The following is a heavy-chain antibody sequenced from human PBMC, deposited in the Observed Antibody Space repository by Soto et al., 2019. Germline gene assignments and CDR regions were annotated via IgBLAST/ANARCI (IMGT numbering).Heavy chain of an antibody. V-gene: IGHV3-74*01. J-gene: IGHJ1*01. D-gene: IGHD1-1*01. CDR2: LNGGGSSI. CDR1: GFTFSSYW. Sequence: EVQLVESGGGLVQPGGSLRLSCVGSGFTFSSYWMHWVRQAPGKGLVWVSRLNGGGSSISYADSVKGRFTISRDNAKNTLYLQMNSLRVEDTAVYYCARASVPGRYCGQGTLVSISS. CDR3: ARASVPGRY.